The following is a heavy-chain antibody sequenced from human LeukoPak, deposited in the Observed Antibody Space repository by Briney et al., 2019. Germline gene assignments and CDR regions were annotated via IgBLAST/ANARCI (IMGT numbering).Heavy chain of an antibody. Sequence: GASLRLSCAASGFTFSSYAMHWVRQAPGKGLEWVAVISYDGSNKYYADSVKGRFTISRDNSKNTLYLQMNSLRAEDTAVYYCARDWQQLAFDYWGQGTLVTVSS. CDR3: ARDWQQLAFDY. CDR2: ISYDGSNK. V-gene: IGHV3-30*04. CDR1: GFTFSSYA. D-gene: IGHD6-13*01. J-gene: IGHJ4*02.